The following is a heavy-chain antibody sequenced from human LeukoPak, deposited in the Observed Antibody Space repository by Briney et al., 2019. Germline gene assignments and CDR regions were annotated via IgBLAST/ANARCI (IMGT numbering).Heavy chain of an antibody. D-gene: IGHD6-13*01. CDR2: INPNSGGT. Sequence: GASVKVSCKASGYTFTGYYMHWVRQAPGQGLEWMGWINPNSGGTNYAQKFQGRVTMTRDTSISTAYMELSRLRSDDTAVYYCASSQIAAAGTGAFDIWGQGTMVTVSS. J-gene: IGHJ3*02. CDR1: GYTFTGYY. CDR3: ASSQIAAAGTGAFDI. V-gene: IGHV1-2*02.